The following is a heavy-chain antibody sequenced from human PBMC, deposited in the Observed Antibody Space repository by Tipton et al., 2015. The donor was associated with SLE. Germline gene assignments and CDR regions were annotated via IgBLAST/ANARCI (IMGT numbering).Heavy chain of an antibody. CDR1: GGSISSHY. CDR2: IYYSGRT. CDR3: AREGFWSGSNWFDP. V-gene: IGHV4-59*08. Sequence: TLSLTCTVSGGSISSHYWSWIRQPPGKGLEWIGYIYYSGRTNYNPSLKSRVTISVDTSKKQFSLKLSSVTAADTAVYYCAREGFWSGSNWFDPWGQGTLVTVSS. J-gene: IGHJ5*02. D-gene: IGHD3-3*01.